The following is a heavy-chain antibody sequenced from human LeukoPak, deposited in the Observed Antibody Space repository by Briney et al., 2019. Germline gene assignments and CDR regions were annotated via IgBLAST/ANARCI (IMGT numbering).Heavy chain of an antibody. J-gene: IGHJ6*02. D-gene: IGHD2-2*01. CDR1: GFTFSSYG. Sequence: PGGSLRLSCAASGFTFSSYGMHWVRQAPGKGLEWVAVIWYDGSNKYYADSVKGRFTISRDNSKNPLYLQMNSLRAEDTAVYYCARVGETYCSSTSCIYYYGMDVWGQGTTVTVSS. V-gene: IGHV3-33*01. CDR2: IWYDGSNK. CDR3: ARVGETYCSSTSCIYYYGMDV.